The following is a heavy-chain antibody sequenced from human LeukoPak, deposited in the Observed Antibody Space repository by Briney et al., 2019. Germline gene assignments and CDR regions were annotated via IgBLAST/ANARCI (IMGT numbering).Heavy chain of an antibody. CDR1: GFTFSRYA. Sequence: GGSLRLSCAGSGFTFSRYAMSWVRQAPGKGLEWVSVISGSGGSTDYADSVKGRFTISRDNFKNTVDLQMNSLRAEDTAVYYCVRVLYYDSSGLPGTLGYWGQGTLVTVSS. J-gene: IGHJ4*02. CDR2: ISGSGGST. V-gene: IGHV3-23*01. D-gene: IGHD3-22*01. CDR3: VRVLYYDSSGLPGTLGY.